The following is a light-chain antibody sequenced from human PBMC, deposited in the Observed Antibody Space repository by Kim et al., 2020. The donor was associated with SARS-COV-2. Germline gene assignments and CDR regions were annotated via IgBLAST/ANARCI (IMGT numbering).Light chain of an antibody. CDR2: RDS. CDR1: QMGSKN. Sequence: SLAQGQRARCTGEGNQMGSKNGHWYQQEPGQARVLVIDRDSNRPSGIPERFSGSNSGDTATLTIGRAQDGDEADYYCEVWGSSTGVFGGGTQLTVL. J-gene: IGLJ3*02. CDR3: EVWGSSTGV. V-gene: IGLV3-9*01.